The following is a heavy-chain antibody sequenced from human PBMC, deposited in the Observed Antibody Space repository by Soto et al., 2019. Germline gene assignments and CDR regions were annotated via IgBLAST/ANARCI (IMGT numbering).Heavy chain of an antibody. J-gene: IGHJ4*02. CDR2: FDPIDGVT. V-gene: IGHV1-69*04. CDR3: ATDRPYSSGWYSFDY. D-gene: IGHD6-19*01. CDR1: GGTFSSYT. Sequence: ASVKLSCKDSGGTFSSYTISWVRQAPKQGLEWMGSFDPIDGVTNYAQKFQGRVTMTEDTSTDTAYMELSSLRSEDTAVYYCATDRPYSSGWYSFDYWGQGTLLTVSS.